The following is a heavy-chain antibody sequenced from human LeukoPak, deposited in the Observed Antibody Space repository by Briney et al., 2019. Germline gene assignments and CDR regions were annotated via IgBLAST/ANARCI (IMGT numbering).Heavy chain of an antibody. Sequence: GGSLRLSCAASGFSVSSNYMSWVRQAPGKGLEWVSAISGSGGSTYYADSVKGRFTISRDNSKNTLYLQMNSLRAEDTAVYYCAKRRELGAFGIWGQGTMVTVSS. D-gene: IGHD1-26*01. J-gene: IGHJ3*02. CDR3: AKRRELGAFGI. CDR1: GFSVSSNY. V-gene: IGHV3-23*01. CDR2: ISGSGGST.